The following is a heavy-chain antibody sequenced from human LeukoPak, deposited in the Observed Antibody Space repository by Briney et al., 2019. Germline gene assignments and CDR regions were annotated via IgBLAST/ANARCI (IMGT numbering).Heavy chain of an antibody. Sequence: SETLSLTCAVFGGSFSGYYWSWIRPPPGMGLEWIGKINHSGSTNYNPSLKSRVTISVDTSKNQFSLKLRSVTAADTAVYYCARELTHFWSGLYMDVWGKGTTVTVSS. CDR1: GGSFSGYY. J-gene: IGHJ6*03. D-gene: IGHD3-3*02. CDR2: INHSGST. V-gene: IGHV4-34*01. CDR3: ARELTHFWSGLYMDV.